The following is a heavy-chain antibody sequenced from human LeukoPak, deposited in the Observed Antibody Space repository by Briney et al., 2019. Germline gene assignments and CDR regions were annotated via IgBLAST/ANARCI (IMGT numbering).Heavy chain of an antibody. CDR1: GFTFSSSA. CDR2: ISSSSNYI. Sequence: GGSLRLSCADSGFTFSSSAMNWVRQAPGKGLEWVSSISSSSNYIYYADSVKGRFTISRDNAKNSLYLQMDSLRAEDTAVYYCARSERVTTVRGVPPDYWGRGTLVTVSS. CDR3: ARSERVTTVRGVPPDY. V-gene: IGHV3-21*01. J-gene: IGHJ4*02. D-gene: IGHD3-10*01.